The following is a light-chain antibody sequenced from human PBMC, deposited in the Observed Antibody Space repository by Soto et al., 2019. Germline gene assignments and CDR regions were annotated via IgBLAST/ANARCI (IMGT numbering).Light chain of an antibody. Sequence: DIQLTQSPSFLSASVGDRVTITCRASQGITSRLAWYQQKPGKAPKVLIGAAFTLQSGVPSRFSGSGSGTEFTPTISRLQPEDFASYYCQQLFSYPNTFGGGTKVEIK. CDR1: QGITSR. V-gene: IGKV1-9*01. CDR3: QQLFSYPNT. CDR2: AAF. J-gene: IGKJ4*01.